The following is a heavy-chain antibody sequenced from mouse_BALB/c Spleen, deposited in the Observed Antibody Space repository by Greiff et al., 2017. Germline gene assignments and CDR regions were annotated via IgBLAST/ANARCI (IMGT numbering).Heavy chain of an antibody. D-gene: IGHD2-14*01. CDR2: ISYSGST. V-gene: IGHV3-2*02. J-gene: IGHJ2*01. CDR3: ARGNRYEGRDFDY. CDR1: GYSITSDYA. Sequence: EVKLMESGPGLVKPSQSLSLTCTVTGYSITSDYAWNWIRQFPGNKLEWMGYISYSGSTSYNPSLKSRISITRDTSKNQFFLQLNSVTTEDTATYYCARGNRYEGRDFDYWGQGTTLTVSS.